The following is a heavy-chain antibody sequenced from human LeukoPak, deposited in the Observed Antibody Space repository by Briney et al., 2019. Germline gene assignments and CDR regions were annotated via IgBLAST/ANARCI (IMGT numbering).Heavy chain of an antibody. CDR2: IKSKTDGGTT. D-gene: IGHD2-15*01. J-gene: IGHJ6*03. Sequence: GGSLRLSCAASGFTFSNAWMSWVRQAPGKGLEWVGRIKSKTDGGTTDYAAPVKGRFTISRDDSKNTLYLQMNSLKTEDKAVFYCTTDPVWRGGSCYWGGGRGEVWEKGTTAPFS. CDR1: GFTFSNAW. V-gene: IGHV3-15*01. CDR3: TTDPVWRGGSCYWGGGRGEV.